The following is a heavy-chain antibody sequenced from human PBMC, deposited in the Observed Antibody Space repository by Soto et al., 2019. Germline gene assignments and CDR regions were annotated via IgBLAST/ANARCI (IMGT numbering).Heavy chain of an antibody. D-gene: IGHD6-13*01. Sequence: GGSLRLSCAASGFTFSDYYMSWIRQAPGEGLEWVSYISSSSSYTNYADSVKGRFTISRDNAKNSLYLQMNSLRAEDTAVYYCARDTISSSSWSDAFDIWGQGTMVTVSS. V-gene: IGHV3-11*05. CDR3: ARDTISSSSWSDAFDI. J-gene: IGHJ3*02. CDR1: GFTFSDYY. CDR2: ISSSSSYT.